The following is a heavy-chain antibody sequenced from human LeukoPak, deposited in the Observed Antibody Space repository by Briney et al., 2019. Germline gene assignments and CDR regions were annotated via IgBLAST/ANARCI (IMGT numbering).Heavy chain of an antibody. Sequence: SETLSLTCTVSGGSISSYYWSWIRQPPGKGLEWIGYIYYSGSTNYNPSLKSRVTISVDTSKNQFSLKLSSVTAADTAVHYCARGYGSGSAELYYYYGMDVWGQGTTVTVSS. V-gene: IGHV4-59*01. D-gene: IGHD3-10*01. J-gene: IGHJ6*02. CDR3: ARGYGSGSAELYYYYGMDV. CDR2: IYYSGST. CDR1: GGSISSYY.